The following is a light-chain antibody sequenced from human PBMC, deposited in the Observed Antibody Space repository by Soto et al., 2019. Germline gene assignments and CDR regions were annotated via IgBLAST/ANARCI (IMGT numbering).Light chain of an antibody. J-gene: IGKJ1*01. V-gene: IGKV1-5*03. Sequence: DIQMTQSPSTLWASAGDRVTITCRASQTISTLLAWYQQRPGKAPNLLIYKASSLESGVPSRFSGSGSGTEFTLTISSLQPDDFATYFRQQYSTYPWTFGQGTKVEVK. CDR2: KAS. CDR1: QTISTL. CDR3: QQYSTYPWT.